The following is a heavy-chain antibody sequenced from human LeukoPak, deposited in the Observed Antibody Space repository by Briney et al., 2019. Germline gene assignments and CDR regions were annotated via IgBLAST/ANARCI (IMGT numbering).Heavy chain of an antibody. CDR3: ARELGSIAARSYYYYYGMDV. V-gene: IGHV1-69*13. CDR2: IIPIFGTA. Sequence: SVKVSCKASGYTFTSYDINWVRQAPGQGLEWMGGIIPIFGTANYAQKFQGRVTITADESTSTAYMELSSLRSEDTAVYYCARELGSIAARSYYYYYGMDVWGQGTTVTVSS. CDR1: GYTFTSYD. J-gene: IGHJ6*02. D-gene: IGHD6-6*01.